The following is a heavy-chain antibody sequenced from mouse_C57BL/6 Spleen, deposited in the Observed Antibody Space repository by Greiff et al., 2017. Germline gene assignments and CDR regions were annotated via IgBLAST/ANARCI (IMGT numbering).Heavy chain of an antibody. D-gene: IGHD1-1*01. J-gene: IGHJ4*01. V-gene: IGHV5-17*01. CDR1: GFTFSDYG. CDR2: ISSGSSTI. CDR3: AKMTTVVASNYYAMDY. Sequence: EVQGVESGGGLVKPGGSLKLSCAASGFTFSDYGMHWVRQAPEKGLEWVAYISSGSSTIYYADTVKGRFTISRDNAKNTLFLQMTSLRSEDTAMYYCAKMTTVVASNYYAMDYWGQGTSVTVSS.